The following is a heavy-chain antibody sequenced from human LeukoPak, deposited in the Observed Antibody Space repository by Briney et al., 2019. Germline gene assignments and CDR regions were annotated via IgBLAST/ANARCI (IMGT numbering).Heavy chain of an antibody. CDR2: IRYDGNNK. V-gene: IGHV3-30*02. J-gene: IGHJ4*02. D-gene: IGHD3-22*01. CDR1: GFTFRSYG. CDR3: AKDFSVYYYDSRVLDY. Sequence: GGSLRLSRAASGFTFRSYGMHWVRQAPGKGLEWVAFIRYDGNNKYCTDSVKGRFTISRDNSKNTLYLQMNSLRAEDTAVYYCAKDFSVYYYDSRVLDYWGQGTLVTVSS.